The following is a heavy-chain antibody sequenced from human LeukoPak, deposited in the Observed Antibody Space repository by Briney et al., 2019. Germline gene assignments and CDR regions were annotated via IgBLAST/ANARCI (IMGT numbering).Heavy chain of an antibody. Sequence: PGGSLRLSCAASGFTFSSYAMSWVRQAPGKGLEWVSAISGSGGSTYYADSVKGRFTISRDNSKNTLYLQMNSLRAEDTAVYYCATTAVVRFGELFGAFDIWGQGTMVTVSS. J-gene: IGHJ3*02. CDR3: ATTAVVRFGELFGAFDI. D-gene: IGHD3-10*01. CDR1: GFTFSSYA. CDR2: ISGSGGST. V-gene: IGHV3-23*01.